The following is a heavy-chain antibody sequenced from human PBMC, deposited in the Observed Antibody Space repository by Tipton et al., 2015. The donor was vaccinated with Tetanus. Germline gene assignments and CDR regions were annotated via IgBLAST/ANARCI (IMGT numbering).Heavy chain of an antibody. J-gene: IGHJ4*02. Sequence: TLSLTCTVSGGSISSYYWSWIRQPPGKGLEWIGYIYYSGSTNYNPSLKSRVTISVDTSKNQFSLRLSSVTAADTAVYYCAREGAIAYSSSWYSFDYWGQGTLVTVSS. CDR1: GGSISSYY. V-gene: IGHV4-59*12. CDR3: AREGAIAYSSSWYSFDY. CDR2: IYYSGST. D-gene: IGHD6-13*01.